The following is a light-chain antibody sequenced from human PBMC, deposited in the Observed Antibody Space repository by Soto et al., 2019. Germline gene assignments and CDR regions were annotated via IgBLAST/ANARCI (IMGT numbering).Light chain of an antibody. J-gene: IGKJ1*01. V-gene: IGKV3-20*01. CDR2: AAS. CDR1: QSVNSNY. Sequence: EIVLTQSPGTLSLSPGERATLSCRASQSVNSNYLDWYQQKRGQAPRLLIFAASSRATGIPDRFSGSGSGTDFTLTISRLEPEDFAVYYCHHYDSSLWTFGQGTKVEIK. CDR3: HHYDSSLWT.